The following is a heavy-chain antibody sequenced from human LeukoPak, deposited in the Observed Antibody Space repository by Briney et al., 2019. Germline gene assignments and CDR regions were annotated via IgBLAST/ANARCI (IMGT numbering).Heavy chain of an antibody. J-gene: IGHJ4*02. D-gene: IGHD7-27*01. Sequence: GGSLRLSCAASGFTFSDYAMNWARQAPGKGLERISYFSTTGDIFYGDSVKGRFTISRDNAENSLYLQMDSLRAEDTAVYYCARDHNWGFDYWGQGALVSVSS. V-gene: IGHV3-69-1*01. CDR3: ARDHNWGFDY. CDR1: GFTFSDYA. CDR2: FSTTGDI.